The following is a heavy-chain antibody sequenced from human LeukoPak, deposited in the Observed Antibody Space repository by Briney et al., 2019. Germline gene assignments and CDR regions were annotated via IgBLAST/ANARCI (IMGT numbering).Heavy chain of an antibody. CDR3: ARYAFVVVPAAHWSFDY. J-gene: IGHJ4*02. V-gene: IGHV4-30-4*08. CDR2: IYYSGST. D-gene: IGHD2-2*01. Sequence: NTSQTLSLTCTVSGGSISSGDYYWSWIRQPPGKGLEWIGYIYYSGSTYYNPSLKSRVTISVDTSKNQFSLKLSSVTAADTPVYYCARYAFVVVPAAHWSFDYWGQGTLVTVSS. CDR1: GGSISSGDYY.